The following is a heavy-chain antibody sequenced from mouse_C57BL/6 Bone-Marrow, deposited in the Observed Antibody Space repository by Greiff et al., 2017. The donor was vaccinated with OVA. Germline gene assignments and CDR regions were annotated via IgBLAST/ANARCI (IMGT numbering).Heavy chain of an antibody. Sequence: EVKLVESEGGLVQPGSSMKLSCTASGFTFSDYYMAWVRQVPEKGLEWVANINYDGSSTYYLDSLKSRFIISRDNAKNILYLQMSSLKSEDTATYYCAREVVTTWYFDVWGTGTTVTVSS. CDR2: INYDGSST. J-gene: IGHJ1*03. CDR1: GFTFSDYY. D-gene: IGHD2-5*01. V-gene: IGHV5-16*01. CDR3: AREVVTTWYFDV.